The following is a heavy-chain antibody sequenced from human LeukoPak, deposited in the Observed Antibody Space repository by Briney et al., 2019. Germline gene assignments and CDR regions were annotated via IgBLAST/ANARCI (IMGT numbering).Heavy chain of an antibody. Sequence: PSETLSLTCAVSGGSISSNNWWIWVRQSPEKGLEWIGEIYHDGSTNYNPSLKSRVTVSMDKSKNQLSLKLNFVTAADTAVYYCARDRGGYTYSHDYWGQGTLVTVSS. CDR1: GGSISSNNW. V-gene: IGHV4-4*02. CDR2: IYHDGST. CDR3: ARDRGGYTYSHDY. J-gene: IGHJ4*02. D-gene: IGHD5-18*01.